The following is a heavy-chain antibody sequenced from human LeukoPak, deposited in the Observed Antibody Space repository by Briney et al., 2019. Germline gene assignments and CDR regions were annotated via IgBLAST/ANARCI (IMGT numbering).Heavy chain of an antibody. D-gene: IGHD6-19*01. CDR3: PRQSYASGWNPFDY. Sequence: GGSLRLSCAASGFPFSNYAMSWVRQAPGKGLEWVSTSSGGGITTYYADSAKGRFTISRDNSKNTMFLQMNSLRADDTAVYYCPRQSYASGWNPFDYWGQGILVTVSS. CDR1: GFPFSNYA. V-gene: IGHV3-23*01. J-gene: IGHJ4*02. CDR2: SSGGGITT.